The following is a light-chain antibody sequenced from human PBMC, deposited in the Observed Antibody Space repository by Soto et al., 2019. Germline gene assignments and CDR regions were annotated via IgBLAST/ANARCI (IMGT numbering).Light chain of an antibody. V-gene: IGLV2-14*01. CDR1: SSDVGGYNY. CDR2: EVS. Sequence: QYALTQPASVSGYPGQSITISCTGTSSDVGGYNYVSWYQQHPGKAPKLMIYEVSNRPSGVSNRFSGSKSGNTASLTISGLQDEDEADYYCSSYTSSSTRVFGTGTKLTVL. CDR3: SSYTSSSTRV. J-gene: IGLJ1*01.